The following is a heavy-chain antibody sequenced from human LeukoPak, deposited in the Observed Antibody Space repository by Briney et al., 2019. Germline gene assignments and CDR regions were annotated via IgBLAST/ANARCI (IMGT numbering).Heavy chain of an antibody. J-gene: IGHJ4*02. CDR2: MSYDGSNK. CDR3: AREGEAFDY. Sequence: GGSLRLSCAASGFTFSSYAMHWVRQAPGKGLEWVAVMSYDGSNKYYGDSVKGRFTISRDNSKNTLYLQMSSLRAGDTAVYYCAREGEAFDYWGQGTLVTVSS. V-gene: IGHV3-30-3*01. CDR1: GFTFSSYA. D-gene: IGHD3-16*01.